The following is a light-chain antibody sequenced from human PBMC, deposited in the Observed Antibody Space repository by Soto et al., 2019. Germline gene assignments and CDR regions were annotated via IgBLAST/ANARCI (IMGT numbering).Light chain of an antibody. CDR3: QLSDSTSYT. CDR2: GAS. V-gene: IGKV1-39*01. CDR1: QIISSF. Sequence: DIQMNQSPSSLSASVGDRVTITCRASQIISSFLNWYQQEPGKAPKHLLYGASSLQRGVPSRFRGGGSGTDFTLPIGSRQPEDFAAYYCQLSDSTSYTLGQGTELEI. J-gene: IGKJ2*01.